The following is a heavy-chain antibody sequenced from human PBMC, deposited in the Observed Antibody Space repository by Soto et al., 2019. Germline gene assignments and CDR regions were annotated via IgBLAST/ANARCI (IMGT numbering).Heavy chain of an antibody. V-gene: IGHV3-33*06. CDR1: GLTFSNFG. Sequence: QGLLVESGGGVVQPGGSLRLSCEASGLTFSNFGFHWVRQAPGKGLEWVAAMWANGFNKDYSDSVKGRFTVSRDNSKNTVYLQMDCLRAEDTAVYYCAKDPSHTIDIWAQGTMVTVS. J-gene: IGHJ3*02. CDR2: MWANGFNK. CDR3: AKDPSHTIDI. D-gene: IGHD2-2*01.